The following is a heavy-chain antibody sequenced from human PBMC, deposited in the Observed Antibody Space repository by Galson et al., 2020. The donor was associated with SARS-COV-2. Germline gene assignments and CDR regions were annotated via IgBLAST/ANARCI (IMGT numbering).Heavy chain of an antibody. CDR3: ARFGYYNILTGHYTYGFDF. Sequence: SETLSLTCTVSGGSITSGNYYWSWIRQPAGKGLEWIGRIYASGSTIYNPSLKSRATMSVDTSKNHFSLKLRSVTAADTAVYYCARFGYYNILTGHYTYGFDFWGQGTLVTVSS. CDR1: GGSITSGNYY. CDR2: IYASGST. V-gene: IGHV4-61*02. D-gene: IGHD3-9*01. J-gene: IGHJ4*02.